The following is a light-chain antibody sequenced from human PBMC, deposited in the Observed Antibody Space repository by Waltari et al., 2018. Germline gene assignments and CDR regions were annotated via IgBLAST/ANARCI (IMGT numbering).Light chain of an antibody. V-gene: IGLV1-44*01. CDR3: ATWDNGLNGVV. J-gene: IGLJ2*01. CDR1: RSNLGSNT. CDR2: KNN. Sequence: QSVLTQPPSASGTPGQRITVSCSGSRSNLGSNTVNWYQQLPGTAPKLLICKNNRRPSGVPDRFSGSKSGTSASLAISGLQSEDEADYFCATWDNGLNGVVFGGGSKVTVL.